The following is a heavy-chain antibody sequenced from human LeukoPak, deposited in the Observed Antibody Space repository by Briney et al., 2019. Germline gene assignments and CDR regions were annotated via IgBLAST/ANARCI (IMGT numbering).Heavy chain of an antibody. Sequence: SETLSLTCTVSGGSISSYYWSWIRQPPGKGLEWIGYIYYSGSTNYNPSLKSRVTISVDTSKNQFSLKLSSVTAADTAVYYCARGYSYGFGGFIDYWGQGTLVTVSS. V-gene: IGHV4-59*01. CDR2: IYYSGST. CDR3: ARGYSYGFGGFIDY. D-gene: IGHD5-18*01. CDR1: GGSISSYY. J-gene: IGHJ4*02.